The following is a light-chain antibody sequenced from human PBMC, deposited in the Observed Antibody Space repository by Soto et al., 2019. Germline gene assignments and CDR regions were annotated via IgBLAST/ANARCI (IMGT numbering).Light chain of an antibody. CDR2: DVI. V-gene: IGLV2-11*01. CDR1: SSDVGRYNF. Sequence: QSALTQPRSVSGSPGQSVTISCTGTSSDVGRYNFVSWYQQHPDKAPKLMIYDVIKRPSGVPDRFSGSKSGNTASLTIYGLQAEDEADYHCCSYAGSYTQVFGTGTKVTVL. J-gene: IGLJ1*01. CDR3: CSYAGSYTQV.